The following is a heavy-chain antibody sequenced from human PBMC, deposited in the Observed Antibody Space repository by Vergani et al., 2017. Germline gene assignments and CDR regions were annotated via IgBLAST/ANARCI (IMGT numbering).Heavy chain of an antibody. Sequence: EVQLVESGGGLVKPGGSLRLSCAASGFTFSSYWMHWVRQAPGKGLVWVSRINSDGSSTSYADSVKGRFTISRDNAKNTLYLQMNSLRAEDTAVYYCARGIYGERGYYFDYWGQGTLVTVSS. D-gene: IGHD4-17*01. J-gene: IGHJ4*02. CDR3: ARGIYGERGYYFDY. V-gene: IGHV3-74*02. CDR2: INSDGSST. CDR1: GFTFSSYW.